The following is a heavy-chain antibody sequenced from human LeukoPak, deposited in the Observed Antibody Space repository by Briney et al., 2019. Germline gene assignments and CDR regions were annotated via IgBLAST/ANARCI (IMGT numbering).Heavy chain of an antibody. J-gene: IGHJ4*02. Sequence: SETLSLTCAVSGFSISNGYYWGWIRQPPGKGLEWIGSIYHSGSTYYNPSLKSRVTISVDTSKNQFSLKLNSVTAADTAVYYCGRYNSGYYYYFDYWGQGTLVTVSS. CDR1: GFSISNGYY. CDR3: GRYNSGYYYYFDY. V-gene: IGHV4-38-2*01. D-gene: IGHD3-22*01. CDR2: IYHSGST.